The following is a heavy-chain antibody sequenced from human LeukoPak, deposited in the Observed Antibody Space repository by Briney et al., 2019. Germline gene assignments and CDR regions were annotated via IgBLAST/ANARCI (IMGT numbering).Heavy chain of an antibody. CDR3: ARDTAVAGTGWFDP. D-gene: IGHD6-19*01. V-gene: IGHV3-23*01. CDR2: ISGSGGST. J-gene: IGHJ5*02. CDR1: GFTFSSYA. Sequence: GGSLRLSCAASGFTFSSYAMSWVRQAPGKGLEWVSAISGSGGSTYYADSVKGRFTISRDNAKNTLYLQMNSLRAEDTAVYYCARDTAVAGTGWFDPWGQGTLVTVSS.